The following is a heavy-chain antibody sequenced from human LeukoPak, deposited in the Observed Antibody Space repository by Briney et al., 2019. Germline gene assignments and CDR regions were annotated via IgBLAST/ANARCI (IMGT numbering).Heavy chain of an antibody. D-gene: IGHD2-21*01. V-gene: IGHV3-7*01. CDR1: GFTFNTYW. CDR3: ASDPFNIAAHDAFNF. CDR2: INHDGSGK. Sequence: PGVSLRLSCVASGFTFNTYWMSWVRQAPGKGLECVANINHDGSGKYYVDSVKGRLTISRDNAKNSLYLQMNSLRVEDTAVYYCASDPFNIAAHDAFNFWGQGTAVTVSS. J-gene: IGHJ3*01.